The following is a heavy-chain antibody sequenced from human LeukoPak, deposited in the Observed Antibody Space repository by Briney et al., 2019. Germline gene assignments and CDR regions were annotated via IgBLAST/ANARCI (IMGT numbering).Heavy chain of an antibody. J-gene: IGHJ4*02. CDR1: GGSVSNSYY. Sequence: PSETLSLTCTVSGGSVSNSYYWGWIRQPPGKGLEWIGSIYYSGDTYYNPSLKSRVTISVDTSKKQFSLRLSSVTAADTAVYYCVTYYFDSSGPKKNYWGQGTLVTVSS. D-gene: IGHD3-22*01. CDR2: IYYSGDT. CDR3: VTYYFDSSGPKKNY. V-gene: IGHV4-39*07.